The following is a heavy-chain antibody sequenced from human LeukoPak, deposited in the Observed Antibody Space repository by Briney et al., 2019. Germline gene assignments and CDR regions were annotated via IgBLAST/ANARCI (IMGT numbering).Heavy chain of an antibody. CDR1: GFTFDDYG. D-gene: IGHD5-18*01. CDR3: ARDRGIQLWFGPGYMDV. V-gene: IGHV3-20*04. Sequence: GGSLRLSCAASGFTFDDYGMSWVRQAPGKGLEWVSGINWSGGSTGYADSVKGRFTISRDNAKNSLYLQMNSLRAEDTALYYCARDRGIQLWFGPGYMDVWGKGTTVTVSS. J-gene: IGHJ6*03. CDR2: INWSGGST.